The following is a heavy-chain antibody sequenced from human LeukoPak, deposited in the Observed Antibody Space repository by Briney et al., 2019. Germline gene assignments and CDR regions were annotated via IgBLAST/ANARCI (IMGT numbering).Heavy chain of an antibody. V-gene: IGHV3-30-3*01. CDR2: ISYDGSNK. D-gene: IGHD4-23*01. CDR1: GFTFSSYA. Sequence: PGGSLRLSCEASGFTFSSYAMHWVRQAPGKGLEWVAVISYDGSNKYYADSVKGRFTISRDNSKNTLYLQMNSLRAEDTAVYYCAREGGDYGGNPYYFDYWGQGTLVTVSS. CDR3: AREGGDYGGNPYYFDY. J-gene: IGHJ4*02.